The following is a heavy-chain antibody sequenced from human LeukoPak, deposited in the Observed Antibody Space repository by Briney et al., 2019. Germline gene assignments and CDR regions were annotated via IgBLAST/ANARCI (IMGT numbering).Heavy chain of an antibody. J-gene: IGHJ5*02. Sequence: SQTLSLTCTVSGGSISSGDYYWSWIRQPPGKGLEWIGYIYYSGSTYYNPSLKSRVTISVDTSKNQFSLKLSSVTAADTAVYYCARDSAYYDILTGYYTFGWFDPWGQGTLVTVSS. V-gene: IGHV4-30-4*08. CDR3: ARDSAYYDILTGYYTFGWFDP. CDR1: GGSISSGDYY. D-gene: IGHD3-9*01. CDR2: IYYSGST.